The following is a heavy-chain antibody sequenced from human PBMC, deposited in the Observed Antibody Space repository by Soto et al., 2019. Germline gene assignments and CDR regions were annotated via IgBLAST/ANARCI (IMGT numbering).Heavy chain of an antibody. J-gene: IGHJ5*02. Sequence: SETLSLTCAVSGASIRSRCYSWNWIRQPPGKGLEWIGYIYHSGSTLYNPSLKSRVTISVDKSKNQFSLKLTSVTAADTAVYYCARDQLEGYWFAPWGQGTLVTVS. CDR3: ARDQLEGYWFAP. D-gene: IGHD1-1*01. CDR2: IYHSGST. V-gene: IGHV4-30-2*01. CDR1: GASIRSRCYS.